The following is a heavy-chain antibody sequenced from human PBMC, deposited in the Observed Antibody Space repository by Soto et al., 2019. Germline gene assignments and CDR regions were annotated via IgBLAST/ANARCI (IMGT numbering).Heavy chain of an antibody. CDR1: GFTFSSYG. V-gene: IGHV3-33*01. CDR2: IWYDGSNK. D-gene: IGHD3-10*01. CDR3: ARDHFSIGRS. Sequence: QVQLVESGGGVVQPGRSLRLSCAATGFTFSSYGMHWVRQAPGKGLEWVAVIWYDGSNKYYADSVKGRFTISRDNSKNTLYLQMNSLRAEDTAMYYCARDHFSIGRSWGQGTLVTVSS. J-gene: IGHJ4*02.